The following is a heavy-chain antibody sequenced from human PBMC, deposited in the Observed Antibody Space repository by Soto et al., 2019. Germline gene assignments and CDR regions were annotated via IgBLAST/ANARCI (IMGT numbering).Heavy chain of an antibody. J-gene: IGHJ4*02. V-gene: IGHV3-23*01. CDR1: GFTFSSYA. D-gene: IGHD1-26*01. CDR3: ARLGCGSYYDY. CDR2: ISGSGDST. Sequence: EVQLLESGGGLVQPGGSLRLSCAASGFTFSSYAMRWVRQAPGKGLEWVSAISGSGDSTYYADSVKGRFTISRDNSKNTVYLQMNSLRGEDSAVYYCARLGCGSYYDYWGQGTLVTVSS.